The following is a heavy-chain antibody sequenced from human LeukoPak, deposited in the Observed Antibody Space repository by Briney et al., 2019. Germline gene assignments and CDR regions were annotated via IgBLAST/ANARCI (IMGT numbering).Heavy chain of an antibody. D-gene: IGHD3-10*01. Sequence: GGSLRLSCAASGFTFSSYSMNWVRQAPGKGLEWVSSISSSSSYIYYADSVKGRFTISRDNAKNSLYLQMNSLRAGDTAVYYCARDGGFGELPFDYWGQGTLVTVSS. CDR3: ARDGGFGELPFDY. V-gene: IGHV3-21*01. CDR2: ISSSSSYI. CDR1: GFTFSSYS. J-gene: IGHJ4*02.